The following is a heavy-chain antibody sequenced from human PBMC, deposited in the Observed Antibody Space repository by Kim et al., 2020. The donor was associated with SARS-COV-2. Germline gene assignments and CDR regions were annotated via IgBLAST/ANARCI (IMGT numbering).Heavy chain of an antibody. CDR2: INRDGSET. Sequence: GGSLRLSCAASGFTFSTYWMSWVRQAPGKGMEWVANINRDGSETHYVDSVKGRFTISRDSAKNSLYLQMNSLSDEDTAVYYCARPRYGSVLFDYWGQGTLLNVSS. D-gene: IGHD3-10*01. J-gene: IGHJ4*02. CDR3: ARPRYGSVLFDY. CDR1: GFTFSTYW. V-gene: IGHV3-7*05.